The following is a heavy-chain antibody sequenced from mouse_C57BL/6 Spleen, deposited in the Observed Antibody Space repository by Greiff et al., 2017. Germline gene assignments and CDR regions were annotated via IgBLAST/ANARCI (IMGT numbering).Heavy chain of an antibody. J-gene: IGHJ3*01. V-gene: IGHV1-54*01. CDR3: ARRGTAPFAY. Sequence: QVQLQQSGAELVRPGTSVKVSCKASGYAFTNYLIEWVKQRPGQGLEWIGVINPGSGGTNYNEKFKGKATLTADKSSSTAYMQLSSLTSEDSAVYVCARRGTAPFAYWGQGTLVTVSA. D-gene: IGHD3-3*01. CDR2: INPGSGGT. CDR1: GYAFTNYL.